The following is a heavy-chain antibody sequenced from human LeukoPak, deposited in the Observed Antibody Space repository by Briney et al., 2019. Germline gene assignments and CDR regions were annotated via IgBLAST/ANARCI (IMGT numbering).Heavy chain of an antibody. CDR2: ISSSSSYI. Sequence: GGSLRLSCAASGFTFSSYSMNWVRQAPGKGLEWVSSISSSSSYIYYANSVKGRFTISRDSAKNSLYLQMNSLRAEDTAVYYCAREAERGGSSSYYGYYFDYWGQGALVTVSS. D-gene: IGHD3-22*01. V-gene: IGHV3-21*01. CDR1: GFTFSSYS. CDR3: AREAERGGSSSYYGYYFDY. J-gene: IGHJ4*02.